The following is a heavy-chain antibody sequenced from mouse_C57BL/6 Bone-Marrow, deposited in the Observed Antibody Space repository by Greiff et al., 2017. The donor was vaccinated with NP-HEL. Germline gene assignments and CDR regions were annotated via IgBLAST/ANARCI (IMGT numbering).Heavy chain of an antibody. CDR1: DSAVFPIAY. D-gene: IGHD1-1*01. CDR2: ILPSIGRT. J-gene: IGHJ1*03. Sequence: SGSELRSPGSSVKLSCKDFDSAVFPIAYMSWVRQKPGHGFEWIGGILPSIGRTFYGEKFEDNATLDADTLSNTAYLELNSLTSEDSAIYYCARGVYYYGSGYFDVWGTGTTVTVSS. V-gene: IGHV15-2*01. CDR3: ARGVYYYGSGYFDV.